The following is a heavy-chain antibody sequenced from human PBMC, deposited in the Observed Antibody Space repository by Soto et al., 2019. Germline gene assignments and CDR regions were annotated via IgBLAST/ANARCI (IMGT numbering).Heavy chain of an antibody. CDR2: ISCCGGST. D-gene: IGHD6-19*01. Sequence: ELSLRVSCESSVFNFKKFAMGWVRQAPGEGLEWVSGISCCGGSTFYADSVKGRFSLARDDSKNTLSLQLNSLRVEDTAHYYCAQADGEHWLIRHFDNWGQ. CDR1: VFNFKKFA. V-gene: IGHV3-23*01. J-gene: IGHJ4*02. CDR3: AQADGEHWLIRHFDN.